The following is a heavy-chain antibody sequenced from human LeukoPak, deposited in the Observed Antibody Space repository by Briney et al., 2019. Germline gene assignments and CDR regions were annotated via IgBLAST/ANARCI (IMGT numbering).Heavy chain of an antibody. D-gene: IGHD2-2*01. Sequence: GGPLRLSCAASGFTFTNAWMSWVRQAPGKGLEWVGRIKSKTDGGTTDYAAPVKGRFTVSRDDSKNTLYLQMNSLKTEDTAVYYCARDPVVPAAMLDYWGQGTLVTVSS. CDR1: GFTFTNAW. V-gene: IGHV3-15*01. CDR3: ARDPVVPAAMLDY. CDR2: IKSKTDGGTT. J-gene: IGHJ4*02.